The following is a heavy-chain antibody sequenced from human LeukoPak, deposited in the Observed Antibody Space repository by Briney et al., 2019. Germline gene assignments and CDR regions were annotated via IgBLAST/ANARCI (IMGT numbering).Heavy chain of an antibody. CDR3: ARRRRIVGATPGAFDI. J-gene: IGHJ3*02. CDR2: INHSGST. Sequence: SETLSLTCTVSGGSVSSGPYYWSWIRQPPGKGLEWIGEINHSGSTNYNPSLKSRVTISVDTSKNQFSLKLSSVTAADTAVYYCARRRRIVGATPGAFDIWGQGTMVTVSS. CDR1: GGSVSSGPYY. V-gene: IGHV4-39*07. D-gene: IGHD1-26*01.